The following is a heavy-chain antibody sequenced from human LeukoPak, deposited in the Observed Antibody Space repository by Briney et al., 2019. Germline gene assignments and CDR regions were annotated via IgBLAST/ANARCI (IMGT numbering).Heavy chain of an antibody. CDR3: AKEQWLVSKFPESAFDI. V-gene: IGHV3-23*01. D-gene: IGHD6-19*01. Sequence: GGSLRLSCAASGFTFSSYAMSWVRQAPGKGLEWVSAISGSGGSTYYADSVKGRFTISRDNSKNTLYLQMDSLRAEDTAVYYCAKEQWLVSKFPESAFDIWGQGTMVTVSS. J-gene: IGHJ3*02. CDR2: ISGSGGST. CDR1: GFTFSSYA.